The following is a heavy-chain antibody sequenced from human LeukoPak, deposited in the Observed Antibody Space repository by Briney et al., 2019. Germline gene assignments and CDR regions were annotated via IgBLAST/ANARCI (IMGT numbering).Heavy chain of an antibody. J-gene: IGHJ4*02. CDR2: ISSSGTTI. Sequence: GGSLRLSCVASGFTFSSYEMNWVRQAPGKGLEWVSYISSSGTTIYYADSVKGRFTISRDNAKNSLYLQVNSLRAEDTAVYYCARGLTYYYDSSRIYYFDYWGQGTLVTVSS. CDR3: ARGLTYYYDSSRIYYFDY. V-gene: IGHV3-48*03. D-gene: IGHD3-22*01. CDR1: GFTFSSYE.